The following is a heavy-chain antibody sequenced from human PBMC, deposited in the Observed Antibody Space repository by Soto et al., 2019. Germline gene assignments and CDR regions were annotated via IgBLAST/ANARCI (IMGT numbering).Heavy chain of an antibody. Sequence: QVQLVESGVGVVQPGRSLRLSCAASGFTFSSYGMHWVRQAPGKWLEWVAVIGYDGSNKYYADSVKGRFTLSRDNSKNALYLHVNSLRAEDTAVYYCARDPDFWRGVYYFAYWGQGTLVTVSS. D-gene: IGHD3-3*01. CDR2: IGYDGSNK. CDR3: ARDPDFWRGVYYFAY. J-gene: IGHJ4*02. CDR1: GFTFSSYG. V-gene: IGHV3-33*01.